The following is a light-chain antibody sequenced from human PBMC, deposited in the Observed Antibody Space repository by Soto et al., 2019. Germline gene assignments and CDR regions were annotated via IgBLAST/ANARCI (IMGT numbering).Light chain of an antibody. V-gene: IGKV1-39*01. J-gene: IGKJ3*01. CDR1: QSISSY. CDR3: QQSYSSPFT. Sequence: DIQMTQSPSSLSASVGDRVTITCRASQSISSYLNWYQQKPGKAPNLLISAASSLQSGVPSKFSGSGSGTDFTLTISSLQPEDFATYYCQQSYSSPFTFGPVTKVDIK. CDR2: AAS.